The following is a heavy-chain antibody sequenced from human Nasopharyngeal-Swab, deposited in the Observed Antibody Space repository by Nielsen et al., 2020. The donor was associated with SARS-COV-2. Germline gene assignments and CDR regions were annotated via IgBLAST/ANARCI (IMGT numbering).Heavy chain of an antibody. CDR2: ISYDGSNK. V-gene: IGHV3-30*18. CDR3: AKAARITMIVVYDY. D-gene: IGHD3-22*01. J-gene: IGHJ4*02. Sequence: WIRQHPGKGLEWVVVISYDGSNKYYADSVKGRFTIPRDNSKNTLYLQMNSLRAEDTAVYYCAKAARITMIVVYDYWGQGTLVTVSS.